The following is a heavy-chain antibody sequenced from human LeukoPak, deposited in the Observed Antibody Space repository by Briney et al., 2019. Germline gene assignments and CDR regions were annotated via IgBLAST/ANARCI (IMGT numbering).Heavy chain of an antibody. D-gene: IGHD3-10*01. V-gene: IGHV3-23*01. CDR3: AKHLWRDLLWFGEGYYFGY. CDR1: GFTFSNYA. CDR2: ISGSGGST. J-gene: IGHJ4*02. Sequence: GGSLRLSCAASGFTFSNYAVSWVRQAPGKGLEWVSAISGSGGSTYYADSVRGRFTISRDNSKNTLYLQMTSLRGEDTAVYYCAKHLWRDLLWFGEGYYFGYWGQGTLVTVSS.